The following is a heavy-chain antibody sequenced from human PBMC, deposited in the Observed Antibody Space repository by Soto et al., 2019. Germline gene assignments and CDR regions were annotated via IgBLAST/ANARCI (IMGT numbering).Heavy chain of an antibody. Sequence: APVKVSCKTSVYSLTGYGSSFRRQAPGQGLEWMGWISAYNGNTNYAQKLQGRVTMTTDTSTSTAYMELRSLRSDDTAVYYCARDLTGTPVYWGQGTLVTVSS. D-gene: IGHD3-9*01. V-gene: IGHV1-18*01. CDR3: ARDLTGTPVY. CDR2: ISAYNGNT. J-gene: IGHJ4*02. CDR1: VYSLTGYG.